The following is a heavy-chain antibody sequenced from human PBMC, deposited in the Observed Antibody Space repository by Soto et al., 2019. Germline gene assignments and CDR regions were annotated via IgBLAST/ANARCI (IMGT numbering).Heavy chain of an antibody. CDR1: GGTFSSYT. CDR3: ESVSTNNWFDP. Sequence: QVQLVQSGAEVKKPGSSVKVSCKASGGTFSSYTISWVRQAPGQGLEWMGRIIPILGIANYAQKFQGRVTITADKSTSTAYMELSSLRSEDTAVYYCESVSTNNWFDPWGQGTLVNVSS. J-gene: IGHJ5*02. V-gene: IGHV1-69*02. CDR2: IIPILGIA.